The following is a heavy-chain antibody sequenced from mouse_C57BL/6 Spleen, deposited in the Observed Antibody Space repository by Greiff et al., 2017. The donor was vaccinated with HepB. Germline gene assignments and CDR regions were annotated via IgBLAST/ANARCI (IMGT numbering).Heavy chain of an antibody. V-gene: IGHV1-39*01. CDR3: ARSGITTVVATWYFDV. CDR1: GYSFTDYN. CDR2: INPNYGTT. J-gene: IGHJ1*03. D-gene: IGHD1-1*01. Sequence: VQLQQSGPELVKPGASVKISCKASGYSFTDYNMNWVKQSNGKSLEWIGVINPNYGTTSYNQKFKGKATLTVDQSSSTAYMQLNSLTSEDSAVYYCARSGITTVVATWYFDVWGTGTTVTVSS.